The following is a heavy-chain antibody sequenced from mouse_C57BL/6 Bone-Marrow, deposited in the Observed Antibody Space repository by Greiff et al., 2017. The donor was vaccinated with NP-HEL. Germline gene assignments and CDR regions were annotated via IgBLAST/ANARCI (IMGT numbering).Heavy chain of an antibody. Sequence: EVQRVESGGGLVQPKGSLKLSCAASGFSFNTYAMNWVRQAPGKGLEWVARIRSKSNNYATYYADSVKDRFTISRDDSESMLYLQMNNLKTEDTAMYYCVRQGIYYYGSSYWYFDVWGTGTTVTVSS. V-gene: IGHV10-1*01. CDR3: VRQGIYYYGSSYWYFDV. J-gene: IGHJ1*03. CDR2: IRSKSNNYAT. D-gene: IGHD1-1*01. CDR1: GFSFNTYA.